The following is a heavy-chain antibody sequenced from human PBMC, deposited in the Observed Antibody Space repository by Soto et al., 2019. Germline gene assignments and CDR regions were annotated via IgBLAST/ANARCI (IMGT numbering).Heavy chain of an antibody. CDR2: VYYSGDT. Sequence: QLQLQESGPGLVKPSETLSLTCTVSGGSISISTYYWIWIRQPPGKGLEWIGSVYYSGDTNYNPSLRSRVTLSSDTSKNQFSLRLSSVTAADTAVYYCAGAHQSTVSPYYYYYLDVWGKGTTVSVSS. D-gene: IGHD4-4*01. CDR1: GGSISISTYY. CDR3: AGAHQSTVSPYYYYYLDV. V-gene: IGHV4-39*01. J-gene: IGHJ6*03.